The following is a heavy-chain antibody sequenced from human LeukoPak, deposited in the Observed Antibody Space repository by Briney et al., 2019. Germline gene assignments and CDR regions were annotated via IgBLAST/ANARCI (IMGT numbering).Heavy chain of an antibody. CDR2: ISSSGSTI. V-gene: IGHV3-48*01. D-gene: IGHD1-26*01. CDR1: GFTFNSYS. Sequence: GGSLRLSCAASGFTFNSYSMNWVRQAPGKGLEWVSYISSSGSTIYYADSVKGRFTISRDNAKNSLYLQMNSLRAEDTAVYYCARDHSKATQFDYWGQGTLVTVSS. J-gene: IGHJ4*02. CDR3: ARDHSKATQFDY.